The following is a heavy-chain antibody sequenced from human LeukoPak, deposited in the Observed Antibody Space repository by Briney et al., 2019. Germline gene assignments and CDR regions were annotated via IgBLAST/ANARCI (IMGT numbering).Heavy chain of an antibody. CDR2: IKKEGSEK. Sequence: GGSLRLSCAASGFTFSSYWMSCVRQAPGKGLEWVANIKKEGSEKYYVDSVKGRFTISRDNAKNTLYLQMNSLRAEDTPVYNSARGTVKVWWGQGTLVTVSS. CDR1: GFTFSSYW. CDR3: ARGTVKVW. V-gene: IGHV3-7*01. D-gene: IGHD4-17*01. J-gene: IGHJ4*02.